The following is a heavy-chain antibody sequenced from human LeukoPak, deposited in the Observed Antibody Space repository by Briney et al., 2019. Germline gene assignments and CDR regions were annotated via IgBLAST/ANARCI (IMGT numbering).Heavy chain of an antibody. V-gene: IGHV3-11*01. J-gene: IGHJ4*02. CDR2: ISTSGSSK. Sequence: GGSLRLSCAASGFTFSDYYMSWIRQAPGKGLEWVSYISTSGSSKDYADSVKGRFTTSRDNAKNSLYLQMNGLRAEDTAVYYCASRIATAGSVDYWGQGTLVTVSS. D-gene: IGHD6-13*01. CDR3: ASRIATAGSVDY. CDR1: GFTFSDYY.